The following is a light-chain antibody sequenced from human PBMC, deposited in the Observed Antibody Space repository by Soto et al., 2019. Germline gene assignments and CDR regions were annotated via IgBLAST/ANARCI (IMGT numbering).Light chain of an antibody. J-gene: IGKJ3*01. Sequence: IQMTQSPSTLSASVGDRVTITCRASQSISDWLAWYQHKPGTAPKLMIYKASTLQTGVPSRFSGNGSGTEFTLTINSLQPDDFATYYCQQYNRSFGPGTRVDVK. CDR1: QSISDW. V-gene: IGKV1-5*03. CDR2: KAS. CDR3: QQYNRS.